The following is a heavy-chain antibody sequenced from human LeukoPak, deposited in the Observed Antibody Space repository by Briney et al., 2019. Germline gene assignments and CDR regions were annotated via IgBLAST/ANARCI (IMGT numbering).Heavy chain of an antibody. CDR3: AKDLAPYCSSTSCYTRYFDL. D-gene: IGHD2-2*02. Sequence: PGGSLRLSCAASGFTFSSYAMSWVRQAPGKGLEWASAISGSGGSTYYADSVKGRFTISRDNSKNTLYLQMNSLRAEDTAVYYCAKDLAPYCSSTSCYTRYFDLWGRGTLVTVSS. CDR1: GFTFSSYA. CDR2: ISGSGGST. V-gene: IGHV3-23*01. J-gene: IGHJ2*01.